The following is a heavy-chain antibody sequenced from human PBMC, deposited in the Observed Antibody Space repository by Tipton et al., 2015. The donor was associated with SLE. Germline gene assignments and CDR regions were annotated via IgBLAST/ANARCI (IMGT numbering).Heavy chain of an antibody. V-gene: IGHV4-39*07. CDR1: GDSISSSHSY. Sequence: TLSLTCTVSGDSISSSHSYWTWIRQHPGKVLEWIGTIYHSGSTYYYPSLKSRITISVDTSKNQFSLEVRSVTAADTAVYYCVRLRSKVLIDYWGQGTLVTVSS. CDR2: IYHSGST. J-gene: IGHJ4*02. D-gene: IGHD2-8*01. CDR3: VRLRSKVLIDY.